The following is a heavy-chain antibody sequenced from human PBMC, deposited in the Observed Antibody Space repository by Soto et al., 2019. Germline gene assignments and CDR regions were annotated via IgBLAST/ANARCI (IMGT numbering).Heavy chain of an antibody. V-gene: IGHV1-69*06. D-gene: IGHD3-10*01. Sequence: GASVKVSCKASGGTFSSYAISWVRQAPGQGLEWMGGIIPIFGTANYAQKFQGRVTITADKSTSTAYMELSSLRSEDTAVYYCARDHGSMVRGVIPTNYYYGMDVWGQGTTVTVSS. CDR3: ARDHGSMVRGVIPTNYYYGMDV. CDR2: IIPIFGTA. J-gene: IGHJ6*02. CDR1: GGTFSSYA.